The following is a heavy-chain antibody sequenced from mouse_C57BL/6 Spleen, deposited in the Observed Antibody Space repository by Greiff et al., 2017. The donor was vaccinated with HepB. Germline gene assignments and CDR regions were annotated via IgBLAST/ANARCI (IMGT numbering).Heavy chain of an antibody. Sequence: VQLQQSGAELVRPGASVKLSCTASGFNIKDDYMHWVKQRPEQGLEWIGWIDPENGDTEYASKFQGKATITADTSSNTAYLQLSSLTSEDTAVYYCTTKLRGYFDYWGQDTTLTVSS. CDR2: IDPENGDT. D-gene: IGHD2-12*01. CDR1: GFNIKDDY. J-gene: IGHJ2*01. CDR3: TTKLRGYFDY. V-gene: IGHV14-4*01.